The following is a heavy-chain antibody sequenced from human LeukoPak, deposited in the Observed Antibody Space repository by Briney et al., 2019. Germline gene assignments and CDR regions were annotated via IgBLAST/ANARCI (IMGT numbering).Heavy chain of an antibody. CDR3: ARGVIIRGRLDP. V-gene: IGHV3-7*01. CDR2: IKEDGSEK. CDR1: GFTVSSNY. D-gene: IGHD3-16*02. Sequence: PGGSLRLSCAASGFTVSSNYMSWVRQAPGKGLEWVANIKEDGSEKYYVESVKGRFTISRDNAKNSLYLQMSSLRAGDTAVYYCARGVIIRGRLDPWGQGTLVTVSS. J-gene: IGHJ5*02.